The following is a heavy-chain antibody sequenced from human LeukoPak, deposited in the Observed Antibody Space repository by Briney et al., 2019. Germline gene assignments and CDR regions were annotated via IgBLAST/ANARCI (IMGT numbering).Heavy chain of an antibody. Sequence: ASVKVSCKASGYTFTSYGISWVRQAPGQGLEWMGWISAYNGNTNYAQKLQGRVTMTEDTSTDTAYMELSSLRSEDTAVYYCATVWSPQKDYDSSGYPFDYWGQGTLVTVSS. D-gene: IGHD3-22*01. J-gene: IGHJ4*02. CDR3: ATVWSPQKDYDSSGYPFDY. CDR2: ISAYNGNT. V-gene: IGHV1-18*01. CDR1: GYTFTSYG.